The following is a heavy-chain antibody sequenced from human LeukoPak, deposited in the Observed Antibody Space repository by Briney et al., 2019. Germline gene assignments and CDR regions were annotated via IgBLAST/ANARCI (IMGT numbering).Heavy chain of an antibody. V-gene: IGHV1-18*01. CDR2: ISAYNGNT. D-gene: IGHD6-13*01. CDR3: ARAKVRGAAAGTTNAFDI. Sequence: ASVKVSRKASGYTFTSYGISWVRQAPGQGLEWMGWISAYNGNTNYAQKLQGRVTMTTDTSTSTAYMELRSLRSDDTAVYYCARAKVRGAAAGTTNAFDIWGQGTMVTVSS. J-gene: IGHJ3*02. CDR1: GYTFTSYG.